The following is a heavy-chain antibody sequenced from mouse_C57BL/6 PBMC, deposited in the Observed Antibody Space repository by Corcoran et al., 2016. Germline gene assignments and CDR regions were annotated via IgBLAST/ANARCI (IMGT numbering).Heavy chain of an antibody. D-gene: IGHD2-1*01. Sequence: QVQLQQSGAELVKPGASVKISCKASGYAFSSYWMNWVKQRPGKGLEWIGQIYPGDGDTNYNGKFKGKATLTADKSSSTAYMQLSSLTSEDSAVYFCARSSYGNHYAMDYWGQGTSVTVSS. CDR2: IYPGDGDT. CDR1: GYAFSSYW. V-gene: IGHV1-80*01. CDR3: ARSSYGNHYAMDY. J-gene: IGHJ4*01.